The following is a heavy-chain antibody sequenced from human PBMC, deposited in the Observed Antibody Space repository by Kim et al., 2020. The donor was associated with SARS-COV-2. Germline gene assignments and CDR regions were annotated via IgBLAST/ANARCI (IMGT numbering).Heavy chain of an antibody. CDR1: GFTFSSYA. CDR3: ARDWDDSSGYYGTLDY. J-gene: IGHJ4*02. Sequence: GGSLRLSCAASGFTFSSYAMHWVRQAPGKGLEWVAVISYDGINKYYADSVKGRFTISRDNSKNTLYLQMNSLRAEDTALYYCARDWDDSSGYYGTLDYWGQGTLVTVS. V-gene: IGHV3-30-3*01. CDR2: ISYDGINK. D-gene: IGHD3-22*01.